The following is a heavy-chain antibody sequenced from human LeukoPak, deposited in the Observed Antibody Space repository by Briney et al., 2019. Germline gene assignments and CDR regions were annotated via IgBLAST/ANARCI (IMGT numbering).Heavy chain of an antibody. V-gene: IGHV1-2*02. Sequence: ASVKVSCKASGYTFTGYYMHWVRQAPGQGPEWMGWINPNSGGTNYAQKFQGRVTMTRDTSISTAYMELSRLRSGDTAVYYCAKHSGSLLASAGFDPWGQGTLVTVSS. CDR3: AKHSGSLLASAGFDP. CDR2: INPNSGGT. J-gene: IGHJ5*02. CDR1: GYTFTGYY. D-gene: IGHD1-26*01.